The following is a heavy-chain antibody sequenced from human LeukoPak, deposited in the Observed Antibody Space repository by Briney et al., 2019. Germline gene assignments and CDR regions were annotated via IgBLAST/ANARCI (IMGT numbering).Heavy chain of an antibody. J-gene: IGHJ4*02. Sequence: PGGSLRLSCAASGFTFSSYGVHWVRQAPGKGLEWVAFIRYDGSNKYYADSVKGRCTIPIDNSKNMLYLQMNSLRAEDTAVYYCANPNGSSLDYWGQGTLVTVSS. CDR1: GFTFSSYG. V-gene: IGHV3-30*02. D-gene: IGHD2-15*01. CDR2: IRYDGSNK. CDR3: ANPNGSSLDY.